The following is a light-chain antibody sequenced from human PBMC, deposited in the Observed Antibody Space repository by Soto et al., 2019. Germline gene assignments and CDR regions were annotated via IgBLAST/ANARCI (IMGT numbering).Light chain of an antibody. J-gene: IGLJ2*01. CDR3: QSYDSSSPVV. V-gene: IGLV1-40*01. CDR2: GNS. Sequence: QSVLTQPPSVSGSPGQRVTISCTGSSSNIGAGYDVHWYQQLPGTAPKLLIYGNSNRPSGVPHRFSGSKSGTSASLAITGLQDEDEADYYCQSYDSSSPVVFGGGTKLTVL. CDR1: SSNIGAGYD.